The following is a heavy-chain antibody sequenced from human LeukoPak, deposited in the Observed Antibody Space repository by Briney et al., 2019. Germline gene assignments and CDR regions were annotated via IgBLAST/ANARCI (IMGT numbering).Heavy chain of an antibody. V-gene: IGHV3-23*01. CDR2: ISGSGGST. D-gene: IGHD6-19*01. J-gene: IGHJ4*02. CDR1: GFTFSSYA. CDR3: AKETKSGWTHGIDY. Sequence: GGSLRLSCAASGFTFSSYAMSWVRQAPGKGLEWVSAISGSGGSTYYADSVKGRFTISRDNSRNTLYLQMNSLRAEDTAVYYCAKETKSGWTHGIDYWGQGTLVTVSS.